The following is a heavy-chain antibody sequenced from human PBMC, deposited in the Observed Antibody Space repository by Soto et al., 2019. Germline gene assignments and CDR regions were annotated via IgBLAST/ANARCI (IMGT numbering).Heavy chain of an antibody. D-gene: IGHD3-22*01. CDR2: IIPIFGTA. V-gene: IGHV1-69*05. CDR3: ARDVLTYYYDSSGPSPRYFDL. CDR1: GGTFSSYA. J-gene: IGHJ2*01. Sequence: SVKVSCKASGGTFSSYAISWVRQAPGQGLEWMGGIIPIFGTANYAQKFQGRVTMTTDTSTSTAYMELRSLRSDDTAVYYCARDVLTYYYDSSGPSPRYFDLWGRGTLVTVSS.